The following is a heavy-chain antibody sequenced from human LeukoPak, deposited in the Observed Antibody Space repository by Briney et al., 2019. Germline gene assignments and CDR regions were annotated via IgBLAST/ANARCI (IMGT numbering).Heavy chain of an antibody. CDR3: AKSSTIHVYYFAY. CDR2: IGGSGGGT. CDR1: GFTLCSYA. V-gene: IGHV3-23*01. J-gene: IGHJ4*01. D-gene: IGHD2/OR15-2a*01. Sequence: GGSLRLSCAVSGFTLCSYAMSCVRQSPGKGLEWVSAIGGSGGGTYYADSVKGRFTISRDNSKHTLHLQMNSLRAEDTAVYYCAKSSTIHVYYFAYCGHGHLVTVSS.